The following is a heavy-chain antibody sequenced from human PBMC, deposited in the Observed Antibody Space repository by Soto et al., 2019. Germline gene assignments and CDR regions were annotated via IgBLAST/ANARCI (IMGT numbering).Heavy chain of an antibody. J-gene: IGHJ6*02. V-gene: IGHV1-2*02. D-gene: IGHD2-15*01. Sequence: RASVKVSCKASGYTFTGYYMHWVRQAPGQGLEWMGWINPNNGGTNYAQKFQGRVTMTRDTSISTAYMELSRLRSDDTAVYYCARVGVVVYYYYGMDVWGQGTTVTVSS. CDR1: GYTFTGYY. CDR3: ARVGVVVYYYYGMDV. CDR2: INPNNGGT.